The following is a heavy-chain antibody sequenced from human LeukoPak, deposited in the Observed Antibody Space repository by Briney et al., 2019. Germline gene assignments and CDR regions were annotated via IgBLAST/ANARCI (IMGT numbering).Heavy chain of an antibody. D-gene: IGHD6-25*01. CDR1: TFTFNNHG. V-gene: IGHV3-30*03. J-gene: IGHJ4*02. CDR3: VREATWGQRYFDH. Sequence: GKSLRLSCVTSTFTFNNHGMHWVRQAPGKGLEWVAVIASDGGVKHYANSVKGRFVLFRDDSKNTLYLQMNNLIVDDTAVYYCVREATWGQRYFDHWGQGTPVTVSS. CDR2: IASDGGVK.